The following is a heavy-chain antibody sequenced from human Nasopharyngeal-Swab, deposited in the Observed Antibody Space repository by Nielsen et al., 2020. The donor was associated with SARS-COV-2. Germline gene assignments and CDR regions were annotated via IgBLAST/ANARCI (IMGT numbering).Heavy chain of an antibody. CDR2: IGTAGDT. CDR3: ARTSGYDFLPDY. Sequence: GGSLRLSCAASGFTFSTYDMHWVRQATGKSLQWVSAIGTAGDTYYPGSVKGRFTISRENAKNSLYFQMNSLRAEDTAVYYCARTSGYDFLPDYWGQGTLVTVSS. V-gene: IGHV3-13*01. CDR1: GFTFSTYD. D-gene: IGHD3/OR15-3a*01. J-gene: IGHJ4*02.